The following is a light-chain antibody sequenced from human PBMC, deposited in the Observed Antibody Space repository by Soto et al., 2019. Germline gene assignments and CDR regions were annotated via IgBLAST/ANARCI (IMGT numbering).Light chain of an antibody. CDR2: DAS. Sequence: EIVVTQSPATLYLSPGERATLSCRASQSVSSYLAWYQQKPGQAPRLLIYDASNRATGIPARFSGSGSGTDFTLTISSLEPEDFAVYYCEQRSNWPPWTFGQGTKVEIK. CDR3: EQRSNWPPWT. CDR1: QSVSSY. J-gene: IGKJ1*01. V-gene: IGKV3-11*01.